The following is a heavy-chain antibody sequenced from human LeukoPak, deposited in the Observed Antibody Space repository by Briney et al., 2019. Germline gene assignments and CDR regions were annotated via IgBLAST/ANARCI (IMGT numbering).Heavy chain of an antibody. CDR2: IYYSGST. D-gene: IGHD3-3*01. Sequence: SETLSLICTVSGGSISSGGYYWSWIRQHPGKGLEWIGYIYYSGSTYYNPSLKSRVTISVDTSKNQFSLKLSSVTAADTAVYYCARVGVPVLRFLEWLPNYYYYGMDVWGQGTTVTVSS. J-gene: IGHJ6*02. CDR3: ARVGVPVLRFLEWLPNYYYYGMDV. CDR1: GGSISSGGYY. V-gene: IGHV4-31*03.